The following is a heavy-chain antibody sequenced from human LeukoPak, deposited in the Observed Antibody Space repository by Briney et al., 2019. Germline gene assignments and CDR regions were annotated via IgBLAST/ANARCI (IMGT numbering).Heavy chain of an antibody. CDR1: GGTFSSYA. V-gene: IGHV1-69*01. D-gene: IGHD5-24*01. CDR2: IIPIFGTA. CDR3: ARSATIPPFTFDY. Sequence: ASVKVSCKASGGTFSSYAISWVRQAPGQGLEWMGGIIPIFGTANYAQKFQGRVTITADESTSTAYMELSSLRSEDTAVYYCARSATIPPFTFDYWGQGTLVTVSS. J-gene: IGHJ4*02.